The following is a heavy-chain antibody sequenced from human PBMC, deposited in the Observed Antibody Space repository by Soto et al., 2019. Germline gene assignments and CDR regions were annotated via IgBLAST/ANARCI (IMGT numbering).Heavy chain of an antibody. CDR1: GGSIRDYY. CDR2: IYYTGTT. CDR3: ARLGGYYQAFDS. J-gene: IGHJ4*02. D-gene: IGHD3-22*01. V-gene: IGHV4-59*08. Sequence: SETLSLTCTVSGGSIRDYYWGWIRQSPGKGLEWIGYIYYTGTTKYNPSLKGRVTISVDSSKNQFSLKLDSVTAADTAVYYCARLGGYYQAFDSWGQGTLVT.